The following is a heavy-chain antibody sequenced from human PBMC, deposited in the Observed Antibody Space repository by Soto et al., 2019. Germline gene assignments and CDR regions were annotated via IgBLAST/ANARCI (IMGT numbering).Heavy chain of an antibody. CDR1: GFSFSTSGVG. Sequence: QITLKESGPTLVKPTQTLTLTCTFSGFSFSTSGVGVGWIRQPPGKALEWPALIYWNDDKRYSPSLKSRLTITKDTSKNQVDLTMTNMDPVDTATYYCVSGSFPNWFDPWGQGTLVTVSS. J-gene: IGHJ5*02. CDR3: VSGSFPNWFDP. V-gene: IGHV2-5*01. CDR2: IYWNDDK. D-gene: IGHD3-10*01.